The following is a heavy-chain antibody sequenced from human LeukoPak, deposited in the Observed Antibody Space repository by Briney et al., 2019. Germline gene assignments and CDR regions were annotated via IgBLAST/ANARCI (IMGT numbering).Heavy chain of an antibody. Sequence: SVKVSCKASGGTFSSYAISWVRQAPGQGLEWMGRIIPIFGTANYAQKFQGRVTITTDESTSTAYMELSSLRSEDTAVYYCARPGVVTAHAFDIWGQGTMVTVSS. J-gene: IGHJ3*02. CDR2: IIPIFGTA. CDR3: ARPGVVTAHAFDI. V-gene: IGHV1-69*05. CDR1: GGTFSSYA. D-gene: IGHD4-23*01.